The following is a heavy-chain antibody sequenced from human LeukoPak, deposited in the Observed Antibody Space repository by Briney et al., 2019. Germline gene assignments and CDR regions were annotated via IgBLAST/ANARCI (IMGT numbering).Heavy chain of an antibody. CDR3: ARAKPKNMVRGLIMRRESRYYFDY. CDR2: ISASGGNT. CDR1: GFTFSNYG. J-gene: IGHJ4*02. D-gene: IGHD3-10*01. V-gene: IGHV3-23*01. Sequence: GGTLRLSCAASGFTFSNYGMSWVRQAPGKGLEWVSGISASGGNTYYADSVKGRFTISRDNSKNTLYLQMNSLRAEDTAVYYCARAKPKNMVRGLIMRRESRYYFDYWGQGTLVTVSS.